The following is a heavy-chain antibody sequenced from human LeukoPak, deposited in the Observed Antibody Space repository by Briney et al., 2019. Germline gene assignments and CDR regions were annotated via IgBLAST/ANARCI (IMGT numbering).Heavy chain of an antibody. D-gene: IGHD6-13*01. CDR2: FTAYSGASI. J-gene: IGHJ4*02. V-gene: IGHV3-21*01. Sequence: GGSLRLSCTASGFTFSSYNMNWVRQAPGKGLEWVSSFTAYSGASIYYADSVRGRFTISRDNAKNSLYLQINSLRAEDTAVYYCAKVYSSSWYLFDYWGQGTLVTVSS. CDR3: AKVYSSSWYLFDY. CDR1: GFTFSSYN.